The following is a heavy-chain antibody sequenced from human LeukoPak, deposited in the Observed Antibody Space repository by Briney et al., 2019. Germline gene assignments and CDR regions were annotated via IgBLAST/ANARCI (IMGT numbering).Heavy chain of an antibody. V-gene: IGHV3-30*02. CDR3: AKVPPPPVDY. Sequence: QPGGGLRVSCAAPGFTFSSYVMHSVRQAPGEGLACVAFIRYHGSNKYYADSVKGRFTISRDNSKNTLYLQMNSLRAEDTAVYYCAKVPPPPVDYWGQGTLVTVSS. D-gene: IGHD4-17*01. CDR1: GFTFSSYV. J-gene: IGHJ4*02. CDR2: IRYHGSNK.